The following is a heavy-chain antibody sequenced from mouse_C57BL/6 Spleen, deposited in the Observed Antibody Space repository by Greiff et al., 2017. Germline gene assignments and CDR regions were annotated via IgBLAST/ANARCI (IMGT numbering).Heavy chain of an antibody. CDR2: INPGSGGT. CDR1: GYAFTNYL. Sequence: QVHVKQSGAELVRPGTSVKVSCKASGYAFTNYLIEWVKQRPGQGLEWIGVINPGSGGTNYNEKFKGKATLTADKSSSTAYMQLSSLTSEDSAVYFCASETAQATSFAYWGQGTLVTVSA. D-gene: IGHD3-2*02. CDR3: ASETAQATSFAY. J-gene: IGHJ3*01. V-gene: IGHV1-54*01.